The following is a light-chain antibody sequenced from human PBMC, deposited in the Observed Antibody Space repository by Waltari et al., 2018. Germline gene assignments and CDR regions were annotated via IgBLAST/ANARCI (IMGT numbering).Light chain of an antibody. Sequence: QSVLTQPPSASDTPGQRVTISCSGSSSNIGSNTVHWYQQVPGTAPKLLIYSNKQRPSGVPDRVAGSRSGTAASLAISWLQSEDEADYFCAVWDDTLNGQVFGGGTKLTVL. J-gene: IGLJ3*02. CDR1: SSNIGSNT. V-gene: IGLV1-44*01. CDR3: AVWDDTLNGQV. CDR2: SNK.